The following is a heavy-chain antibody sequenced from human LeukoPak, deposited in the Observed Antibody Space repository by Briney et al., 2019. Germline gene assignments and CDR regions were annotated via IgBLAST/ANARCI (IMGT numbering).Heavy chain of an antibody. J-gene: IGHJ6*03. Sequence: SETLSLTCAVYGGSFSGYYWSWIRQPPGKGLEWIGEINHSGSTNYNPSLKSRVTISVDTSKNQFSLKLSSVTAADTAVYYCARGNPYYDILTGYWQARYYYYYMDVWGKGTTVTVSS. V-gene: IGHV4-34*01. CDR1: GGSFSGYY. CDR2: INHSGST. CDR3: ARGNPYYDILTGYWQARYYYYYMDV. D-gene: IGHD3-9*01.